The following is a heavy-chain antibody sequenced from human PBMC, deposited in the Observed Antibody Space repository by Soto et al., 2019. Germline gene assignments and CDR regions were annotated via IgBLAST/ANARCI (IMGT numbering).Heavy chain of an antibody. CDR1: GFTFSMFS. CDR2: ISSNGDST. V-gene: IGHV3-64D*06. CDR3: VHPRSTVQIPPT. Sequence: SLRLSFSASGFTFSMFSMHWVRQAPGKGLEYVSGISSNGDSTYYADSVKGRFTISRDNSKNTLYLQTSSLRAVDTAVYYCVHPRSTVQIPPTWGQGTLVTVSS. J-gene: IGHJ5*02. D-gene: IGHD4-17*01.